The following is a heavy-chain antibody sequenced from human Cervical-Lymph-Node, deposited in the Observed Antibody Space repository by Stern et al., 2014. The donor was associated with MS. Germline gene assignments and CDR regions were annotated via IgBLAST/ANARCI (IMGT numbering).Heavy chain of an antibody. J-gene: IGHJ2*01. CDR2: VYDSGST. CDR1: GGSISGGDFY. V-gene: IGHV4-61*02. CDR3: ARDRLYDTVWYQWYFDL. D-gene: IGHD3-16*01. Sequence: VQLVESGPGLVKPSQTLSLTCTVSGGSISGGDFYWSWIRQSAGKGLEWIGRVYDSGSTGYNPSLRSRVAMSVDTSKNHFPLRLPSVTAADTAVYYCARDRLYDTVWYQWYFDLWGRGTLVTVSS.